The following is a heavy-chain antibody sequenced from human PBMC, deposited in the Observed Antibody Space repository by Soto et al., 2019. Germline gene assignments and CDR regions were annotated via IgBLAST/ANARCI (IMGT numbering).Heavy chain of an antibody. CDR2: IYYSGST. J-gene: IGHJ4*02. Sequence: SATLSLTCTVSGGSISSYYWSWIRQPPGKGLEGIGYIYYSGSTNYNPSLKSRVTISVDTSKNQFSLKLSSVTAADTAVYYCERGGYDFWRCPYYFDYWGQGTLVTVSS. CDR3: ERGGYDFWRCPYYFDY. CDR1: GGSISSYY. D-gene: IGHD3-3*01. V-gene: IGHV4-59*01.